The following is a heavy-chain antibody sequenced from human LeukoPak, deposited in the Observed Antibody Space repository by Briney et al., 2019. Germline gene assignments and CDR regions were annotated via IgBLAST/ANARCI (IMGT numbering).Heavy chain of an antibody. CDR1: EFTFSSYA. D-gene: IGHD6-19*01. Sequence: SGGSLRLSCAASEFTFSSYAMHWVRQALGKGLEWVALISYDASNKYYADSVKGRFTISRDNSKNTLYLQLNSLRTEDTAVYYCARGARGSGWRVFDIWGQGTMVTVSS. V-gene: IGHV3-30*04. J-gene: IGHJ3*02. CDR2: ISYDASNK. CDR3: ARGARGSGWRVFDI.